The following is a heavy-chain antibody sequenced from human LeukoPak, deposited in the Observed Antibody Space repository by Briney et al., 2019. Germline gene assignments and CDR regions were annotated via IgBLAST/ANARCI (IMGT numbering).Heavy chain of an antibody. J-gene: IGHJ1*01. CDR1: GGPLGRFY. V-gene: IGHV4-34*01. CDR2: INHSGST. D-gene: IGHD3-22*01. CDR3: AFSSAYQQH. Sequence: SETLSLTCGVSGGPLGRFYWTWIRQAPGKGLEWIGEINHSGSTDYNPSLKSRVTISVDTSKNQFSLKLSSVTAADTAVYYCAFSSAYQQHCGQGTLVTVSS.